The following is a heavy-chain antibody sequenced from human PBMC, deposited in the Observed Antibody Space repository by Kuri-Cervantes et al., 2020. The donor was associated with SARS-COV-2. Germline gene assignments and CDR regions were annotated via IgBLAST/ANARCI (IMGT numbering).Heavy chain of an antibody. CDR1: GYTLTELS. V-gene: IGHV1-18*01. CDR3: ARDEIFGARPGDYYGMDV. J-gene: IGHJ6*02. Sequence: ASVKVSCKVSGYTLTELSMHWVRQAPGQGLEWMGWISAYNGNTNYAQKLQGRVTMTTDTSTSTAYMELRSLRSDDTAVYYCARDEIFGARPGDYYGMDVWGQGTTVTVSS. D-gene: IGHD3-3*01. CDR2: ISAYNGNT.